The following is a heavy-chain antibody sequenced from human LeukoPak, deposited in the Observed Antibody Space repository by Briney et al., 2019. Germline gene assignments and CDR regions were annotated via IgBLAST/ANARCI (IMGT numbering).Heavy chain of an antibody. CDR1: GGSISSSNW. V-gene: IGHV4-4*02. D-gene: IGHD1-26*01. CDR2: IYHSGST. J-gene: IGHJ4*02. Sequence: SETLSLTCAVSGGSISSSNWWSWVRQPPGKGLEWIGEIYHSGSTNYNPSLKSRVTISVDKSKNQFSLKLSSVTAADTAVYYCARDFGRGSLPGDYWGQGTLVTVSS. CDR3: ARDFGRGSLPGDY.